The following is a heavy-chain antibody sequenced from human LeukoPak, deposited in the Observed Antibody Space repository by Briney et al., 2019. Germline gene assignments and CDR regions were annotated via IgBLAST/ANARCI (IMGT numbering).Heavy chain of an antibody. CDR3: ARGLRGMRIWNPDGSWFDP. CDR1: GYTFTSYD. D-gene: IGHD1-1*01. CDR2: MNPNSGNT. V-gene: IGHV1-8*01. J-gene: IGHJ5*02. Sequence: ATVKVSCKASGYTFTSYDINWVRQATGQGLEWVGWMNPNSGNTGYAQKFQGRVTMTRNTSISTAYMELSSLRSEDTAVYYCARGLRGMRIWNPDGSWFDPWGQGTLVNVSS.